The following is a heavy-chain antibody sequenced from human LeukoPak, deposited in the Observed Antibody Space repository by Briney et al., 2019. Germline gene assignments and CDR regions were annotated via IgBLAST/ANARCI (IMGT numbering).Heavy chain of an antibody. CDR2: ITSDGSST. CDR3: AKGFPNTIEY. V-gene: IGHV3-74*01. Sequence: PGGSLRLSCAASGFTFSTYWMHWVRQAPGKGLVWVSRITSDGSSTSYADSVKGRFTISRDNAKNTLYLQMNSLGDDDTAVYHCAKGFPNTIEYWGQGTLVTVSS. J-gene: IGHJ4*02. D-gene: IGHD2-2*01. CDR1: GFTFSTYW.